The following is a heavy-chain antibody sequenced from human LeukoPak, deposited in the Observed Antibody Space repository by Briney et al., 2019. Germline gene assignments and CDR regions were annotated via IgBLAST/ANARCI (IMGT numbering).Heavy chain of an antibody. J-gene: IGHJ4*02. V-gene: IGHV4-38-2*02. Sequence: PSETLSLTCTVSGYSISSGYYWGWIRPPPGKGLEWIGEINHSGSTNYNPSLKSRVTISVDTPKNQFSLKLSSVTAADTAVYYCASDTVGAVDYWGQGTLVTVSS. CDR2: INHSGST. CDR1: GYSISSGYY. CDR3: ASDTVGAVDY. D-gene: IGHD1-26*01.